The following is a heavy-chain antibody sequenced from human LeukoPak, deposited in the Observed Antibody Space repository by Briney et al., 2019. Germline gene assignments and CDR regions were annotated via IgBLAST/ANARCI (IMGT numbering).Heavy chain of an antibody. V-gene: IGHV1-2*02. CDR1: GYTFTDYY. CDR2: ISPNSGGT. J-gene: IGHJ4*02. CDR3: ARGGAYTYGYY. D-gene: IGHD5-18*01. Sequence: ASVKVSCKASGYTFTDYYIHWVRQAPGQGREWMGWISPNSGGTNYAQKFQGRVTMTRDTSISTAYMELSSLRSDDTAVYYCARGGAYTYGYYWGQGTLVTVSS.